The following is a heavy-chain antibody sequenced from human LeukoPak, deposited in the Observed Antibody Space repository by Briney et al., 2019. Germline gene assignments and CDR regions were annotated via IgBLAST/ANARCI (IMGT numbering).Heavy chain of an antibody. CDR2: INPNSGGT. J-gene: IGHJ6*02. CDR3: ARGPRQQLPTRRGYYYGMDV. CDR1: GYTFTGYY. Sequence: GASVTVSCKASGYTFTGYYMHWVRQAPGQGLEWMGWINPNSGGTNYAQKFQGRVTMTRDTSISTAYMELSRLRSDDTAVYYCARGPRQQLPTRRGYYYGMDVWGRGTTVTVSS. V-gene: IGHV1-2*02. D-gene: IGHD6-13*01.